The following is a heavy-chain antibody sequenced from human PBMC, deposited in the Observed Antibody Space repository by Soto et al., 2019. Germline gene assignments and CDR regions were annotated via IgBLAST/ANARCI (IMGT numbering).Heavy chain of an antibody. D-gene: IGHD2-21*01. CDR2: ISGSGGST. J-gene: IGHJ6*02. CDR3: AKGGEVSYYYYYGMDV. CDR1: GFTFSSYA. Sequence: EVQLLESGGGLVQPGGSLRLSCAASGFTFSSYAMSWVRQAPGKGLEWVSAISGSGGSTYYADSVKGRFTISRDISKNTLYLQLNSLRAEDTAVYYCAKGGEVSYYYYYGMDVWGQGTTVTVSS. V-gene: IGHV3-23*01.